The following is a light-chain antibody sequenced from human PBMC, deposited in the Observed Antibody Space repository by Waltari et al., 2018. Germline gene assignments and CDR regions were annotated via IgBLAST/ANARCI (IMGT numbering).Light chain of an antibody. CDR3: QQYNNWPPGT. J-gene: IGKJ1*01. CDR1: QTIGRS. V-gene: IGKV3-15*01. CDR2: GAS. Sequence: ETAVTQSPATLSVSTGERVTLSCRTSQTIGRSLAWYQQEPGQAHRLVIYGASIRATGIPARFSGSGSETEFALTISGLQSEDFAVYYCQQYNNWPPGTFGQGTKVEI.